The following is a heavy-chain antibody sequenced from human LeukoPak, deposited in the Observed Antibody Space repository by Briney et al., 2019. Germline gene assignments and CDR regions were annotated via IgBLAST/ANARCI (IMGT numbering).Heavy chain of an antibody. D-gene: IGHD2-2*01. CDR2: IYYSGST. Sequence: SETLSLTCTVSGGSISSYYWSWIRQPPGKGLEWIGYIYYSGSTNYNPSLKSRVTISVDASKNQFSLKLGSVTAADTAVYYCAAQDIVVVPAVHWGYFDYWGQGTLVTVSS. V-gene: IGHV4-59*08. J-gene: IGHJ4*02. CDR1: GGSISSYY. CDR3: AAQDIVVVPAVHWGYFDY.